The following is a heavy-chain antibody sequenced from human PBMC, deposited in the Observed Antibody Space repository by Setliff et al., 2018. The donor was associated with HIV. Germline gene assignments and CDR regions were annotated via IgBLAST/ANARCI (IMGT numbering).Heavy chain of an antibody. J-gene: IGHJ3*01. D-gene: IGHD4-17*01. CDR1: GGSISTSSYY. Sequence: SETLSLTCTLSGGSISTSSYYWGWIRQPPGKGLEWIGTVYYSGTTYYHPSLKSRVTISVDASKMQFSLKLSSVTAADTAVYYCARLTTMVTRDAIDFWGQGTMVTVSS. CDR2: VYYSGTT. V-gene: IGHV4-39*01. CDR3: ARLTTMVTRDAIDF.